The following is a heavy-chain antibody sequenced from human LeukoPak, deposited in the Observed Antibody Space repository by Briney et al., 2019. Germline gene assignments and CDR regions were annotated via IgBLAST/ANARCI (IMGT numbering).Heavy chain of an antibody. CDR3: ARCDSSGYVQYFDY. CDR1: GYTFTNYW. Sequence: GESLKISCKGSGYTFTNYWIGWVRQMPGKGLEWMGIIYPGDSDTKYSPSFQGQVTCSGDKSTSTAYLQWSSLKASDTAMYYCARCDSSGYVQYFDYWGQGTLVTVSS. V-gene: IGHV5-51*01. J-gene: IGHJ4*02. CDR2: IYPGDSDT. D-gene: IGHD3-22*01.